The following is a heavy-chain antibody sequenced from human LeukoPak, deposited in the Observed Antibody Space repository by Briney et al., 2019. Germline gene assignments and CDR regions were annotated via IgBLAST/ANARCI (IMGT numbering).Heavy chain of an antibody. D-gene: IGHD1-1*01. J-gene: IGHJ3*02. V-gene: IGHV3-30*03. CDR3: ARDPPIGYPHPGAFDI. CDR2: ISYDGSNK. CDR1: GFTFSSYG. Sequence: GGSLRLSCAASGFTFSSYGMHWVRQAPGKGLEWVAVISYDGSNKYYADSVKGRFTISRDNSKNTLYLQMNSLRAEDTAVYYCARDPPIGYPHPGAFDIWGQGTMVTVSS.